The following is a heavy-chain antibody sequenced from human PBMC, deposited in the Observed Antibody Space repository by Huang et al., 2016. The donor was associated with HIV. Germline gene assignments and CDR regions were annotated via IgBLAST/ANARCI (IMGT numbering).Heavy chain of an antibody. CDR3: ARNKWELLYFDY. CDR1: GGSFRNYY. CDR2: INHSGST. D-gene: IGHD1-26*01. J-gene: IGHJ4*02. Sequence: QVQLQQWGAGLLKPSETLSLTCAVDGGSFRNYYWTWIRQPQGKGLEWIGEINHSGSTNYNLSLKSRLSLSVDTSKNQFSLKMNSVTAADTAVYYCARNKWELLYFDYWGQGTLVTVSS. V-gene: IGHV4-34*01.